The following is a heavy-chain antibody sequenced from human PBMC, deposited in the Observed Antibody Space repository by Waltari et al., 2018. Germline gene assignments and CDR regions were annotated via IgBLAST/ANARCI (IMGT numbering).Heavy chain of an antibody. J-gene: IGHJ6*02. Sequence: QVELQQWGAGLLKPSETLSLPCAVYGGHLSGYYWSWIRQPPGKGLEWIGDINHTGDTNYNPSLKSRVTISVDTSKSQFSLNMNSTTAADTAVYYCARGGRHYYYGMDVWGQGTTVTV. V-gene: IGHV4-34*01. CDR3: ARGGRHYYYGMDV. CDR1: GGHLSGYY. CDR2: INHTGDT.